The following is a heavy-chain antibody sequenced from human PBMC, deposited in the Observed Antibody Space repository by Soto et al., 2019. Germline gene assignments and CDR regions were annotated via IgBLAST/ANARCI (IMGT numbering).Heavy chain of an antibody. CDR3: ARDRGSEVLEA. J-gene: IGHJ4*02. CDR1: GFNFNVYS. CDR2: ISSSSNYR. D-gene: IGHD3-3*02. V-gene: IGHV3-21*01. Sequence: PGGSLRLSCAASGFNFNVYSMNWVRQAPGKGLEWIASISSSSNYRHYRDSVRGRFTISRDNAKNSLYLQLDSLRVEDTAVYFCARDRGSEVLEAGGQGTLVTVSA.